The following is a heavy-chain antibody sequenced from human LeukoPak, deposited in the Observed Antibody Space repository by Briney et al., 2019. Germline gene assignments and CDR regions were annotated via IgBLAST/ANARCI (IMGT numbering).Heavy chain of an antibody. CDR3: ARDSGGSSGWNRFDY. D-gene: IGHD6-19*01. J-gene: IGHJ4*02. CDR2: ISSSGSTI. CDR1: GFTFSSYE. Sequence: GGSLRLSCAASGFTFSSYEMNWVRQAPGKGLEWVSYISSSGSTIYYADPVKGRFTISRDNAKNSLYLQMNSLRAEDTAVYYCARDSGGSSGWNRFDYWGQGTLVTVSS. V-gene: IGHV3-48*03.